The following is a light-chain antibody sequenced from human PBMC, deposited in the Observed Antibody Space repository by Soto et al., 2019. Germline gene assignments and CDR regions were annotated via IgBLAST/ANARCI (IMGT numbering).Light chain of an antibody. CDR3: QQYNSFLWT. V-gene: IGKV1-5*01. CDR1: QSISKW. Sequence: DIQMTQSPSTLSASVGDRVTITCRASQSISKWLAWSQQKPGKAPKLLIYDASTLESGVPSRFSGSASGTEFTLTISSLQPDDFATYYCQQYNSFLWTFGQGTKVDIK. CDR2: DAS. J-gene: IGKJ1*01.